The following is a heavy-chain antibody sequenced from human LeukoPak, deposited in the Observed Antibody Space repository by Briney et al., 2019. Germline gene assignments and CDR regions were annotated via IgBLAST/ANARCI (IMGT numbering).Heavy chain of an antibody. V-gene: IGHV3-30*04. Sequence: PGGCLRLSWAASGLTLSSYAMHWVRPAPGKGLGWVAVISYDGSNKNYADSVKGRFTISRDNSKNTLYLQMNSLRAEDTAVYYCARGKGCSSTSCPGGYFDLWGRGTLVTVSS. CDR3: ARGKGCSSTSCPGGYFDL. D-gene: IGHD2-2*01. CDR2: ISYDGSNK. CDR1: GLTLSSYA. J-gene: IGHJ2*01.